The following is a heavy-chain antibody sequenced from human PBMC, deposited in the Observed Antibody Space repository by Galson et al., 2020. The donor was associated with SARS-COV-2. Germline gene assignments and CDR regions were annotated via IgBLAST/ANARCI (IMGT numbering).Heavy chain of an antibody. CDR3: ARDPLAASDAFDI. CDR2: ISYDGSNK. CDR1: GFTFSSYA. D-gene: IGHD6-25*01. Sequence: GGSMRLSCAASGFTFSSYAMHWVRQAPGKGLEWEAVISYDGSNKYYADSVKGRFTISRDNSKNTLYLQMNSLRAEDTAVYYCARDPLAASDAFDIWGQGTMVTVSS. V-gene: IGHV3-30*04. J-gene: IGHJ3*02.